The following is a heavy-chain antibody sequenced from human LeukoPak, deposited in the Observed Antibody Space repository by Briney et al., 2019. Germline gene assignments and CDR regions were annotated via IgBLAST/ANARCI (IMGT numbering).Heavy chain of an antibody. CDR1: GGTFSSYA. CDR2: IIPIFGTA. V-gene: IGHV1-69*13. J-gene: IGHJ6*02. CDR3: ARDYDFWSGYLSIYYYYGMDV. D-gene: IGHD3-3*01. Sequence: SVKVSCKASGGTFSSYAISWVRQAPGQGLEWMGGIIPIFGTANYAQKFQGRVTITADESTSTAYMELSSLRSEDTAVYYCARDYDFWSGYLSIYYYYGMDVWGQGTTVTVSS.